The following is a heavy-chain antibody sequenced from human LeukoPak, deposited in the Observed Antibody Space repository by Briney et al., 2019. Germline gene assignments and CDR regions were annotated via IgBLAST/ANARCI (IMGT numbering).Heavy chain of an antibody. CDR1: GGSISSSNW. J-gene: IGHJ4*02. Sequence: SETLSLTCAVSGGSISSSNWWSWVRQPPGKGLEWIGEIYHSGSTNYNPSLKSRVTISVDKSKNQFSLKLSSVTAADTAVYYCARNRRNSSGWYSDYWGQGTLVTVSS. CDR2: IYHSGST. D-gene: IGHD6-19*01. CDR3: ARNRRNSSGWYSDY. V-gene: IGHV4-4*02.